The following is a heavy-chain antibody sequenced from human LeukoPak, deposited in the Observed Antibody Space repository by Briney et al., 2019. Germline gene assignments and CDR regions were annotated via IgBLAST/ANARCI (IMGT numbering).Heavy chain of an antibody. V-gene: IGHV1-58*02. D-gene: IGHD2-21*02. Sequence: SVKVSCKASGFTYTSSSMQWVRQARGQRLEWIGWIVVGSGNTNYAQKFQERVTITRDMSTSTAYMELSSLRSEDTAVYYCARDPSTVEVTPQVFDYWGQGTLATVSS. CDR1: GFTYTSSS. J-gene: IGHJ4*02. CDR3: ARDPSTVEVTPQVFDY. CDR2: IVVGSGNT.